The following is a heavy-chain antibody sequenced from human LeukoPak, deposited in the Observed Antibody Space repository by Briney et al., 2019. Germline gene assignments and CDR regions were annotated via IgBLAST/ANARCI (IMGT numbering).Heavy chain of an antibody. CDR2: LNPSGGST. CDR3: ARSGSPTSQWYDFWSGYYHPWFDY. J-gene: IGHJ4*02. CDR1: GSPFPSYY. Sequence: ASVQVSCHASGSPFPSYYMHWVRQAPGQGLEWMGILNPSGGSTSYAQKFQGRVTMTRDMSTSTVYMELSSLRSEDTAVYYCARSGSPTSQWYDFWSGYYHPWFDYWGQGTLVTVSS. V-gene: IGHV1-46*01. D-gene: IGHD3-3*01.